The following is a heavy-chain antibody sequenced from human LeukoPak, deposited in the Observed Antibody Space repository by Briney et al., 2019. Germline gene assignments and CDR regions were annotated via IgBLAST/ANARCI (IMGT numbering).Heavy chain of an antibody. J-gene: IGHJ4*02. CDR1: GGSISSYY. Sequence: SETLSLTCTVSGGSISSYYWSWIRQAPGKGLEWIGYIYYSGSTNYNPSLKSRVTISVDTSKNQFSLKLSSVTAADTAVYYCARGRYYYGSGSYYNPHYFDYWGQGTLVTVSS. CDR2: IYYSGST. V-gene: IGHV4-59*01. CDR3: ARGRYYYGSGSYYNPHYFDY. D-gene: IGHD3-10*01.